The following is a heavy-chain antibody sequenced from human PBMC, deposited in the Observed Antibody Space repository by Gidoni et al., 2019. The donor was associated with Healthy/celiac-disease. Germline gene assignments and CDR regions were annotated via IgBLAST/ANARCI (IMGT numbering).Heavy chain of an antibody. CDR3: ARGMKQLPRQWFDP. CDR2: INHSGST. D-gene: IGHD6-13*01. Sequence: QVQLQQWGAGLLKPSETLSLTCPVYGGSFSGYYWSWIRQPPGRGLEWIGEINHSGSTNYNPSLKSRVTISVDTSKDQFSLKLSSVTAADTAVYYCARGMKQLPRQWFDPWGQGTLVTVSS. CDR1: GGSFSGYY. J-gene: IGHJ5*02. V-gene: IGHV4-34*01.